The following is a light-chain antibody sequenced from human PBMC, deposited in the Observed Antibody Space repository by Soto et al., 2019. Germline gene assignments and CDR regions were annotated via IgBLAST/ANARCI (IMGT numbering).Light chain of an antibody. V-gene: IGKV3-15*01. CDR1: QSVSSN. CDR2: GAS. CDR3: QQYNNWPRGT. Sequence: EIVMTQSPAILSVSPGERATLSCRASQSVSSNLAWYQQKPGQAPRLLIYGASTRATGIPARFSGSGSGTEFTLTISSLQSEDFAVYYCQQYNNWPRGTFGQGTKVDI. J-gene: IGKJ1*01.